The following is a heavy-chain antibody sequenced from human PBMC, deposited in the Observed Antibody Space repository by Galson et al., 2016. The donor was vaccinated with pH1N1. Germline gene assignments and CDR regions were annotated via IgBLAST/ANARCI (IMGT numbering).Heavy chain of an antibody. Sequence: SVKVSCKASGDNFNFCAISWVRQAPGQGLEWLGGIIPVLGTPTYAQRFQGRVTITADRSTTTGYLELSSLTSEDTAVYYCARMGSFETLFDDWGQGTLLSVSP. D-gene: IGHD3-10*01. CDR1: GDNFNFCA. J-gene: IGHJ4*02. V-gene: IGHV1-69*10. CDR3: ARMGSFETLFDD. CDR2: IIPVLGTP.